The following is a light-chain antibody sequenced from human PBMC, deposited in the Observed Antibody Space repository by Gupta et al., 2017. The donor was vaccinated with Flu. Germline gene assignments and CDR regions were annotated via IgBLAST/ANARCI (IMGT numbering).Light chain of an antibody. Sequence: SVGDRVTITCRASQSISSWLAWYQQKPGKAPKLLIYKASSLESGVPSRFSGSGSGTEFTLTISSLQPDDFATYYCQQYNSYSWTFGQGTKVEIK. CDR2: KAS. V-gene: IGKV1-5*03. J-gene: IGKJ1*01. CDR3: QQYNSYSWT. CDR1: QSISSW.